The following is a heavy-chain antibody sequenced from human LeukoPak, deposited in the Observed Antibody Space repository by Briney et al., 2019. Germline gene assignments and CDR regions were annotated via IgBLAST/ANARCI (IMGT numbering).Heavy chain of an antibody. CDR2: FDPEDGET. CDR3: ATSLVVPAALDY. Sequence: ASVKVSCKVSGYTLTELSMHWVRQAPGKGLEWMGGFDPEDGETIYAQKFQGRVTMTEDTSTDTAYMELSSLRSEDTAVYHCATSLVVPAALDYWGQGTLVTVSS. CDR1: GYTLTELS. V-gene: IGHV1-24*01. J-gene: IGHJ4*02. D-gene: IGHD2-2*01.